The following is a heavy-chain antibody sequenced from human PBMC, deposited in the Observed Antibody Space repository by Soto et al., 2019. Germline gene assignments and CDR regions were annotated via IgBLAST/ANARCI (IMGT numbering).Heavy chain of an antibody. V-gene: IGHV1-69*02. J-gene: IGHJ4*02. D-gene: IGHD3-16*01. Sequence: QVQLVQSGAEVKKPGSSVKVSCKASGGTFSSYTFIWVRQAPGQGLEWMGRIIPIIGKATSAQNFQGRVTITADKSTSTANLELSSLRSEGTAVYSWAMSDDVINHEGPISFFWGQGTLVTVSS. CDR2: IIPIIGKA. CDR1: GGTFSSYT. CDR3: AMSDDVINHEGPISFF.